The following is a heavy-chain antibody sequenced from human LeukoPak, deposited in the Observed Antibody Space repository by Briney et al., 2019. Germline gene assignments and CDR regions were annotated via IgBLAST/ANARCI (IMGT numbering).Heavy chain of an antibody. CDR2: INPSGGST. J-gene: IGHJ4*02. CDR3: ARGHGVLLWFGELFDY. Sequence: GASVKVSYKASGYTFTSYYMHWVRQAPGQGLEWMGIINPSGGSTSYAQKFQGRVTMTRDTSTSTVYMELSSLRSEDTAVYYCARGHGVLLWFGELFDYWGQGTLVTVSS. V-gene: IGHV1-46*01. D-gene: IGHD3-10*01. CDR1: GYTFTSYY.